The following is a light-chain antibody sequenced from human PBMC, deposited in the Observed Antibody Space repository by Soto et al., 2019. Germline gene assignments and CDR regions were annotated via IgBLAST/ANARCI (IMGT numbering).Light chain of an antibody. CDR1: SSDVGGYNY. V-gene: IGLV2-8*01. CDR3: TSYAGSNIGV. CDR2: EVS. J-gene: IGLJ3*02. Sequence: QSALTQPPSASGSPGQSVTISCTGTSSDVGGYNYVSWYQQYPGKAPQLMIYEVSKRPSGVPDRFSGSKSGKTASLTVSGLQPEDEADYYCTSYAGSNIGVFGGGTKLTVL.